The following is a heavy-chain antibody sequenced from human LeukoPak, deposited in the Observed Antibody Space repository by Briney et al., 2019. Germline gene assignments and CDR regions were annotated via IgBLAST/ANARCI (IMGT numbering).Heavy chain of an antibody. CDR2: ISWNSGSI. Sequence: GGSLRLSCAASGFTFDDYAMHWVRQAPGKGLEWVSGISWNSGSIGYADSVKGRFTISRDNAKNSLYLQMNSLRAEDTALYYCAKGGYSSGWYIHHFDYWGQGTLVTVSS. CDR3: AKGGYSSGWYIHHFDY. CDR1: GFTFDDYA. J-gene: IGHJ4*02. V-gene: IGHV3-9*01. D-gene: IGHD6-19*01.